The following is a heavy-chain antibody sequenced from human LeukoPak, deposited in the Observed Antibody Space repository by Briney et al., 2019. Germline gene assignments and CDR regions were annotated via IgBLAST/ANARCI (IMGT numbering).Heavy chain of an antibody. CDR2: ITESGDIT. Sequence: GGSLRLSCAASGFTFSSYAMCWVRQAPGKGPEWVSGITESGDITYYADSVKGRFTISRDNSKNTLYLQMNSLRAGDTAIYYCAKRGYSSGPDYFDYWGQGTPVTVSS. V-gene: IGHV3-23*01. J-gene: IGHJ4*02. CDR1: GFTFSSYA. D-gene: IGHD5-18*01. CDR3: AKRGYSSGPDYFDY.